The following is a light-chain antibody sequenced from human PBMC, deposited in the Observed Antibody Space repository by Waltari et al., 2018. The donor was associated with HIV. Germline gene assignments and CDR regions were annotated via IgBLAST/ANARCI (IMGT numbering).Light chain of an antibody. CDR2: RDT. J-gene: IGLJ2*01. Sequence: SYELTQSLSVSVAPGQTARITCERDNIGSKNVHWYQQKPGRAPVLIIYRDTIRPSGIPERFSGSNSGNTATLTITRAQAGDEADYYCQVWDSSTGVFGGGTKLTVL. CDR3: QVWDSSTGV. V-gene: IGLV3-9*01. CDR1: NIGSKN.